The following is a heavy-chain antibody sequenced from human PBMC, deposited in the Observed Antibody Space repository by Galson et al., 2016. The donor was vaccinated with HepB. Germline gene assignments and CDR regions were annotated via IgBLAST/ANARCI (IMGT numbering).Heavy chain of an antibody. CDR1: GFSLSTSGVG. CDR2: IYGDDDK. V-gene: IGHV2-5*02. Sequence: PALVKPTQTLTLTCTFSGFSLSTSGVGVGWIRQPPGKALEWLALIYGDDDKRYSPSLKSRLTITKDSSRNQVVLIMTNMDPVDTATYYCAHRRDPYGGSYHGVFGPWGQGTLVTGSS. CDR3: AHRRDPYGGSYHGVFGP. D-gene: IGHD1-26*01. J-gene: IGHJ5*02.